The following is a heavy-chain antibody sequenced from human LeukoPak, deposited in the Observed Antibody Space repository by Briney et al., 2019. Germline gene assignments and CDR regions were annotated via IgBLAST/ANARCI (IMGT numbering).Heavy chain of an antibody. J-gene: IGHJ4*02. CDR3: VRENWYYDY. V-gene: IGHV1-2*02. D-gene: IGHD3-10*01. CDR1: GYTFIDFY. Sequence: ASVKVSCKASGYTFIDFYMHWVRQAPGQGLEWMGWIYPKSGGTHYAQRFQGRVTLTRDTSISAVYMELSSLTSDDTAVYYCVRENWYYDYWGQGTLVTVSS. CDR2: IYPKSGGT.